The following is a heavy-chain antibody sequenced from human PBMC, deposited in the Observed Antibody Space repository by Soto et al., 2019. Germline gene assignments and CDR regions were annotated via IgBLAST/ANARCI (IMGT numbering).Heavy chain of an antibody. Sequence: VGSLSLFCAASEFTVSSYYLSLTLQTQGKGLEWVSVIYSAGSADFADSVKGRFSISRDNSKNTLYLQMSSLRAEDTAVYYCARVPSSSYHYFDYWGQGTLVTVS. J-gene: IGHJ4*02. V-gene: IGHV3-66*01. D-gene: IGHD6-13*01. CDR3: ARVPSSSYHYFDY. CDR2: IYSAGSA. CDR1: EFTVSSYY.